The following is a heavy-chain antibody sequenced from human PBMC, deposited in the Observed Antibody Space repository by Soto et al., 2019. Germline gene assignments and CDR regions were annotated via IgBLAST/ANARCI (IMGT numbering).Heavy chain of an antibody. J-gene: IGHJ2*01. CDR1: GASISSGGYY. D-gene: IGHD3-16*02. CDR2: IYYIGTS. Sequence: SETLSLTCTVSGASISSGGYYWGWIRQHPGKGLEWIGFIYYIGTSYYNPSLESRITLSVDTSKNHFSLNLTSVTAADTAVYYCARVLRDVLSDRYYSEFDLWGRGTLVTVSS. V-gene: IGHV4-31*03. CDR3: ARVLRDVLSDRYYSEFDL.